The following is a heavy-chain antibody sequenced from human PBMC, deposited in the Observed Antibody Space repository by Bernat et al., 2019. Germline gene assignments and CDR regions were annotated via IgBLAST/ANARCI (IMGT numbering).Heavy chain of an antibody. Sequence: QVQLVESGGGVVQPGRSLRLSCAASGFTFRNYGMHWVRQAPGKGLDWVAIIWYDGSAKYYADSVKGRFTISRDNSKNTLYLQIKSLRAEDTALYYCASGAEYSSHRAFDSWGQGTMVTVYS. D-gene: IGHD6-6*01. V-gene: IGHV3-33*01. CDR2: IWYDGSAK. J-gene: IGHJ3*02. CDR1: GFTFRNYG. CDR3: ASGAEYSSHRAFDS.